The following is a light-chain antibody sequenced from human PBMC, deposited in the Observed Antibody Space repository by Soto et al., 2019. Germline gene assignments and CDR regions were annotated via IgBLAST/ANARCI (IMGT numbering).Light chain of an antibody. CDR2: ATS. CDR1: QSVSSNY. V-gene: IGKV3-20*01. CDR3: QHYDSSSRT. J-gene: IGKJ1*01. Sequence: EIVLTQSPGTLSLSPGERATLSCRASQSVSSNYLAWYQQKPGQAPRLLIYATSSRATGIPDRFSGSGSGTDFTLTISRLEPEDFAVYYCQHYDSSSRTFGQGTKVEIK.